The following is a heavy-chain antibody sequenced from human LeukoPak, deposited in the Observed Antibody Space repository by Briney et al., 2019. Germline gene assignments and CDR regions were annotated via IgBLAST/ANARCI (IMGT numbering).Heavy chain of an antibody. CDR2: IHADGGRT. V-gene: IGHV3-43*02. CDR3: STWAFYHGLDV. D-gene: IGHD2/OR15-2a*01. Sequence: PGGSLRLSCAASGFAFADYAIHWVRQIPAKGLECVAHIHADGGRTFYADSVKGRFTVFRDNAKNSVFLQMDSLTSDDTAFYYCSTWAFYHGLDVWGQGATVIVSS. J-gene: IGHJ6*02. CDR1: GFAFADYA.